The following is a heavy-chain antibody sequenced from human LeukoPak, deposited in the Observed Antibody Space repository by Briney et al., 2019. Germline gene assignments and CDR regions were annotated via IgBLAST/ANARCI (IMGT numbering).Heavy chain of an antibody. CDR2: IIPIFGTA. CDR3: ARGYCSGGSCSNGGTYDY. CDR1: GGTFSSYA. Sequence: SVKVSCKASGGTFSSYAISWVRQAPGQGLEWMGRIIPIFGTANYAQKFQGRVTITTDESTSTAYMELSSLRSEDTAVYYCARGYCSGGSCSNGGTYDYWGQGTLVTVSS. D-gene: IGHD2-15*01. J-gene: IGHJ4*02. V-gene: IGHV1-69*05.